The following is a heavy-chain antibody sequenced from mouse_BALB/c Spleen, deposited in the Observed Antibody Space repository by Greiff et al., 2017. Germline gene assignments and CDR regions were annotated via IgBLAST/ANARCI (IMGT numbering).Heavy chain of an antibody. CDR2: ISSGSSTI. V-gene: IGHV5-17*02. J-gene: IGHJ2*01. Sequence: EVHLVESGGGLVQPGGSRKLSCAASGFTFSSFGMHWVRQAPEKGLEWVAYISSGSSTIYYADTVKGRFTISRDNPKNTLFLQMTSLRSEDTAMYYCARGGYDYDGHFDYWGQGTTLTVSS. CDR3: ARGGYDYDGHFDY. CDR1: GFTFSSFG. D-gene: IGHD2-4*01.